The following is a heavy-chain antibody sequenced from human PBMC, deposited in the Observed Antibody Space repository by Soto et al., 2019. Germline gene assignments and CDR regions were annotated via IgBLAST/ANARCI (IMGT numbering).Heavy chain of an antibody. J-gene: IGHJ4*02. V-gene: IGHV1-2*02. CDR2: INPNSGGT. CDR1: GYTFTGYY. CDR3: ARGDCSGGSCYSTIPRVEFDY. D-gene: IGHD2-15*01. Sequence: QVQLVQSGAEVKKPGASVKVSCKASGYTFTGYYMHWVRQAPGQGLEWMGWINPNSGGTNYAQKFQGGVTMTRDTYISTAYMEVSRLRSDDTAVYYCARGDCSGGSCYSTIPRVEFDYWGQGTLVTVSS.